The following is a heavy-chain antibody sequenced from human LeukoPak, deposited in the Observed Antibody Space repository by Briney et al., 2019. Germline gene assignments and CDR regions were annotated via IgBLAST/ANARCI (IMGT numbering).Heavy chain of an antibody. Sequence: PGGSLRLSCAASGFTFSSYSMNWVLQAPGKGLEWVSSISSSSSYIYYADSVKGRFTISRDNAKNSLYLQMNSLRAEDTAVYYCARDGSGWYDYWGQGTLVSVSS. CDR2: ISSSSSYI. CDR1: GFTFSSYS. D-gene: IGHD6-19*01. CDR3: ARDGSGWYDY. J-gene: IGHJ4*02. V-gene: IGHV3-21*01.